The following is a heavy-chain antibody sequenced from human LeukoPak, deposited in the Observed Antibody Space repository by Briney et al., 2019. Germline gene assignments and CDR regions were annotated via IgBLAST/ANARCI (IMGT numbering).Heavy chain of an antibody. Sequence: SVKVSCKASGGTFSSYAISWVRQAPGQGLEWMGRIIPILGIANYAQKFQGRVTITADKSTSTAYMELSSLRSEDTAVYYRAILQDLYYGSGSYYMDYWGQGTLVTVSS. V-gene: IGHV1-69*04. CDR3: AILQDLYYGSGSYYMDY. CDR2: IIPILGIA. J-gene: IGHJ4*02. CDR1: GGTFSSYA. D-gene: IGHD3-10*01.